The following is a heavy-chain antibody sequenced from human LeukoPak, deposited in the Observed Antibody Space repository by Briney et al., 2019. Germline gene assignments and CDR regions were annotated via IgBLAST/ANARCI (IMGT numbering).Heavy chain of an antibody. Sequence: PGGSLRLSCAASGFTFTYYAMSWVRQPPGKGLEWVSAISGGGGSTYYADSVKGRFTISRDNSKNTLYLQMNSLRAEDTAVYYCAKGPLIEVAGTTWHYWGQGILVTVSS. D-gene: IGHD6-19*01. V-gene: IGHV3-23*01. J-gene: IGHJ4*02. CDR1: GFTFTYYA. CDR3: AKGPLIEVAGTTWHY. CDR2: ISGGGGST.